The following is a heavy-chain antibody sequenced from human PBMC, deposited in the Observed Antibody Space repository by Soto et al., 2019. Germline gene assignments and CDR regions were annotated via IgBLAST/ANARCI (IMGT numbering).Heavy chain of an antibody. CDR2: MYYSGST. Sequence: QVQLQESGPGLVKPSQALSLTCTVSGGSISSGGYYWSWVRQHPGKGLEWIAYMYYSGSTYYNPSLQSRVSVLVDQVKDQFSLKLSSVTAADTAVYYCARFSGSYLRDWGQGTLVTVSS. V-gene: IGHV4-31*03. CDR3: ARFSGSYLRD. J-gene: IGHJ4*02. CDR1: GGSISSGGYY. D-gene: IGHD1-26*01.